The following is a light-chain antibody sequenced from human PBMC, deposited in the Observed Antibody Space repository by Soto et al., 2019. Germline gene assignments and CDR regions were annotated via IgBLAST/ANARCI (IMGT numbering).Light chain of an antibody. CDR2: GAS. J-gene: IGKJ3*01. V-gene: IGKV3D-15*01. CDR1: QSVSTK. CDR3: QQYNNWPYT. Sequence: MVMTQSPATLSVSPGERATLSCRASQSVSTKLAWYQQKPGQAPRLLLYGASTRATGIPARLSGSGSGTDPTLTISSLQSEDFAVYYCQQYNNWPYTFGPGTRVDIK.